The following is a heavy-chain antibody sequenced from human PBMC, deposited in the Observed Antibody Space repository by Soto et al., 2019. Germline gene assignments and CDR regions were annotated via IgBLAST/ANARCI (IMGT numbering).Heavy chain of an antibody. CDR2: NIPLFGIT. CDR3: ATFYGGDCTTTTCYGDFDY. J-gene: IGHJ4*02. V-gene: IGHV1-69*02. Sequence: QVQLVQSGAEVKKPGSSVKVSCKASGGIFNRYSVSWVRQAPEQGLEWMGSNIPLFGITNYAQKFQGRVMITEDKSTNTAYMEVNGLRSEDTALYYCATFYGGDCTTTTCYGDFDYWGQGTLVTVTS. CDR1: GGIFNRYS. D-gene: IGHD2-2*01.